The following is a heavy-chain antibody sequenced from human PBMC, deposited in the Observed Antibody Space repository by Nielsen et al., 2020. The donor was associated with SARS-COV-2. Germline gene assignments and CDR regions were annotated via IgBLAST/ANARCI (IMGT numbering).Heavy chain of an antibody. V-gene: IGHV4-34*01. J-gene: IGHJ2*01. D-gene: IGHD6-13*01. CDR2: INESGGT. CDR3: ARRNRLAAPGAHFDL. Sequence: SETLSLTCVVSGGSLSGHYWTWIRQSPGKGLEWIGEINESGGTNYSPSLKSRLTISVDTSKKHFSLKLASVTAADTAFYYCARRNRLAAPGAHFDLWGRDTLVTVSS. CDR1: GGSLSGHY.